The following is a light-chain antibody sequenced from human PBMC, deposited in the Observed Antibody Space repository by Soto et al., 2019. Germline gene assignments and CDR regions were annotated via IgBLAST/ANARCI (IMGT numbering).Light chain of an antibody. J-gene: IGKJ1*01. CDR3: QQSYSTPRT. CDR1: QNISTY. V-gene: IGKV1-39*01. Sequence: DIQMTQSPSSLSASVGDRVIITCRASQNISTYLNWYQQKPGKAPKLLMYTTSSLQSGVPSRFSGSGSGTDFTLTISSLQPEDFATYYCQQSYSTPRTFGQGTKVEIK. CDR2: TTS.